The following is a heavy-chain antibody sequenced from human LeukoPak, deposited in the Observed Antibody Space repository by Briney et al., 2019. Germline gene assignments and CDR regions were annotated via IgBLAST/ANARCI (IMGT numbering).Heavy chain of an antibody. J-gene: IGHJ4*02. CDR3: ARGDSSGYYRFDY. CDR2: IIPIFGTA. D-gene: IGHD3-22*01. CDR1: GGTFSSYA. V-gene: IGHV1-69*01. Sequence: SVKVSCKASGGTFSSYAISWVRQAPGQGLEWMGGIIPIFGTANYAQKFQGRVTITADESTSTAYMELSSLRSEDTAVYYCARGDSSGYYRFDYWGQGTLVTVSS.